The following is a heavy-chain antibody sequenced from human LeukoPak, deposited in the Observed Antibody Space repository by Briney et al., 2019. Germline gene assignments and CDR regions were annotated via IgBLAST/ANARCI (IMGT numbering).Heavy chain of an antibody. CDR1: GFTFSSFQ. CDR3: ARDLEPEYSSGWYCDY. D-gene: IGHD6-19*01. J-gene: IGHJ4*02. Sequence: GGSLRLSCAASGFTFSSFQMTWVRQAPGKGLEWVSYIGGGDSQIFYADSVKGRFTISRDNSKNTLYLQMNSLRAEDTAVYYCARDLEPEYSSGWYCDYWGQGTLVTVSS. V-gene: IGHV3-48*03. CDR2: IGGGDSQI.